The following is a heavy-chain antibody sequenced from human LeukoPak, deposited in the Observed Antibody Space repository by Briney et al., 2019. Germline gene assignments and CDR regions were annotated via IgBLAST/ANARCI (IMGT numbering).Heavy chain of an antibody. CDR1: SDSIITYY. V-gene: IGHV4-59*01. J-gene: IGHJ5*02. Sequence: SETLSLTCAVSSDSIITYYWNWIRQPPGKGLEWIGYISYSGGTSYNLSLKSRVTISIDTSKNQFSLKLSSVTAADTAVYYCARDLGLKRFDPWGQGTLVTVSS. CDR2: ISYSGGT. D-gene: IGHD3-16*01. CDR3: ARDLGLKRFDP.